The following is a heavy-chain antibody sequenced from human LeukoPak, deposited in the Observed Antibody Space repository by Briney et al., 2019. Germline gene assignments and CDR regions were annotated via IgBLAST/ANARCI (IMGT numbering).Heavy chain of an antibody. CDR2: INHSGST. J-gene: IGHJ5*02. CDR3: ARLGRISMVQGVIINWFDP. D-gene: IGHD3-10*01. CDR1: GGSFSGYY. Sequence: PSETLSLTCAVYGGSFSGYYWSWIRQPPGKGLEWIGEINHSGSTNYNPSLKSRVTISVDTSKNQFSLKLSSVTAADTAVYYCARLGRISMVQGVIINWFDPWGQGILVIVSS. V-gene: IGHV4-34*01.